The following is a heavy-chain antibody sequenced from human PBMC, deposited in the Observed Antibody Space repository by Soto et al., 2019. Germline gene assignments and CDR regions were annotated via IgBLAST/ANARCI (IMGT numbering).Heavy chain of an antibody. D-gene: IGHD3-22*01. V-gene: IGHV4-30-4*01. Sequence: QVQLQESGPGLVKPSQTLSLTCTVSGGSISNDNYYWSWIRQSPGQGLEWIAYIYYSGSTYYNPSLLRRLTTSVGPSKNPFSLKLSSVTAADTAVYDCARTASPAPLFDASAYFERWGQGTLVTGSS. CDR3: ARTASPAPLFDASAYFER. CDR2: IYYSGST. CDR1: GGSISNDNYY. J-gene: IGHJ5*02.